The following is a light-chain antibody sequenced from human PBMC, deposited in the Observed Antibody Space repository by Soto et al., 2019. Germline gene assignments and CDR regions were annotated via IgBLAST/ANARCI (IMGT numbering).Light chain of an antibody. J-gene: IGKJ3*01. Sequence: DIQMTQSPSSLSASVGDRVTITCRARQSISDYLNWYQQKPGKAPKLLIYAASSLQSGVPSRFSSSGSGTEFTLTISSLQPEDFETYYCQDTFSTPFSFCPATKVDIK. CDR1: QSISDY. V-gene: IGKV1-39*01. CDR2: AAS. CDR3: QDTFSTPFS.